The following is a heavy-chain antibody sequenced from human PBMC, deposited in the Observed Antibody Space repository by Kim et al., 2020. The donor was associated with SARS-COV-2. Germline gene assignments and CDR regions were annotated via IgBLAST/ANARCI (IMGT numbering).Heavy chain of an antibody. Sequence: QVGHEKYYVAHVKSRFTISRDNAKNALFLQVNSLRPEDTAVYYCVRGTPAYGGQGILVTVSS. J-gene: IGHJ4*02. CDR3: VRGTPAY. V-gene: IGHV3-7*04. CDR2: QVGHEK.